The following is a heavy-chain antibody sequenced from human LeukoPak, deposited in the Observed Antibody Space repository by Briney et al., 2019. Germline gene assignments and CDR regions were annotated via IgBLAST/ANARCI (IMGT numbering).Heavy chain of an antibody. CDR1: GFTFSDYY. Sequence: GRSLRLSCAASGFTFSDYYMSWIRQAPGKGLEWVSYISSSSSYTNYADSVKGRFTISRDNAKNSLYLQMNSLRAEDTAVYYCARDYYGSGRLDYWGQGTLVTVSS. J-gene: IGHJ4*02. CDR3: ARDYYGSGRLDY. CDR2: ISSSSSYT. V-gene: IGHV3-11*05. D-gene: IGHD3-10*01.